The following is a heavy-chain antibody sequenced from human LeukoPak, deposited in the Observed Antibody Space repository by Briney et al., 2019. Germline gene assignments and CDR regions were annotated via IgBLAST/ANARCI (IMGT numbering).Heavy chain of an antibody. CDR2: ISSSSSTI. V-gene: IGHV3-48*01. CDR1: GFTFSSYH. J-gene: IGHJ4*02. Sequence: GGSLRLSRAASGFTFSSYHMNWVRQAPGKGLEWVSYISSSSSTIYYADSVKGRFTISRDNAKNSLYLQTNSLRAEDTAVYYCARAQYYSDSTGYYYLHYWGQGTLVTVSS. CDR3: ARAQYYSDSTGYYYLHY. D-gene: IGHD3-22*01.